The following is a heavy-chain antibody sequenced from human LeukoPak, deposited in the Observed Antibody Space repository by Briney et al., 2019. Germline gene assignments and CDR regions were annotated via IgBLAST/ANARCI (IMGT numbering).Heavy chain of an antibody. CDR3: ARSISSGWYDAFDI. D-gene: IGHD6-19*01. CDR1: GGSISSGGYY. V-gene: IGHV4-31*03. CDR2: IYYSGST. J-gene: IGHJ3*02. Sequence: TASETLSLTCTVSGGSISSGGYYWSWIRQHPGKGLEWIGYIYYSGSTYYNPSLKSRVTISVDTSKNQFSLKLSSVTAADTAVYYCARSISSGWYDAFDIWGQGTMVTVSS.